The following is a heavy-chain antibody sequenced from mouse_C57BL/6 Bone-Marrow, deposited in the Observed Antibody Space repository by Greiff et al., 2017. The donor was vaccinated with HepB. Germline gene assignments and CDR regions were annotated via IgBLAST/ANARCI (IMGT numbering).Heavy chain of an antibody. CDR3: AREDYDAWFAY. Sequence: LVKPGASVKIPCKASGYTFTDYNMDWVKQSHGKSLEWIGDINPNNGGTIYNQKFKGKATLTVDKSSSTAYMELRSLTSEDTAVYYCAREDYDAWFAYWGQGTLVTVSA. CDR1: GYTFTDYN. D-gene: IGHD2-4*01. V-gene: IGHV1-18*01. J-gene: IGHJ3*01. CDR2: INPNNGGT.